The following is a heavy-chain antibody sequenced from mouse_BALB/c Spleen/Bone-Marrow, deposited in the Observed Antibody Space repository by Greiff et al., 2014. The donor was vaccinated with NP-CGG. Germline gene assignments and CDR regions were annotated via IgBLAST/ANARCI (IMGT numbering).Heavy chain of an antibody. CDR3: TRGGNWEDFDY. Sequence: DVQLVESGGGLVQPGGSRKLSCAASGFTFSSFGMHWVRQAPEKGLEWVAYISSGSSPIFYADTVKGRFTISRDNPKNTLFLRMTSRRSEDTAMYYCTRGGNWEDFDYWGQGTTLTGSS. J-gene: IGHJ2*01. CDR1: GFTFSSFG. CDR2: ISSGSSPI. D-gene: IGHD4-1*01. V-gene: IGHV5-17*02.